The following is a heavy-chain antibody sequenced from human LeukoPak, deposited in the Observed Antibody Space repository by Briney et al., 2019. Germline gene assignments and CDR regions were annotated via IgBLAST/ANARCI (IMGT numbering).Heavy chain of an antibody. V-gene: IGHV4-4*07. J-gene: IGHJ5*02. CDR1: GGSISSYY. CDR3: AREGVWYSSGRLGWFDP. CDR2: IYTSGST. Sequence: SETLSLTFTVSGGSISSYYWSWIRQPAGKGLEWIGRIYTSGSTNYNPSLKSRVTMSVDTSKNQFSLKLSSVTAADTAVYYCAREGVWYSSGRLGWFDPWGQGTLVTVSS. D-gene: IGHD6-19*01.